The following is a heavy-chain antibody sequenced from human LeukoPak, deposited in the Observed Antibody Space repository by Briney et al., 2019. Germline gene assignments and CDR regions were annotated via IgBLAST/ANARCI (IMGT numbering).Heavy chain of an antibody. J-gene: IGHJ4*01. D-gene: IGHD3-3*01. CDR3: TSPAHDFDFWSGYYSV. Sequence: GGPLRLSCTVSGFIFSDSAIHWVRQAAGKGLEWVGRIRSKANSDETAYAASVKGRFTISRDDSKDTAYLQMHSLKPEDTAVYHCTSPAHDFDFWSGYYSVWGRGAQVTVSS. V-gene: IGHV3-73*01. CDR1: GFIFSDSA. CDR2: IRSKANSDET.